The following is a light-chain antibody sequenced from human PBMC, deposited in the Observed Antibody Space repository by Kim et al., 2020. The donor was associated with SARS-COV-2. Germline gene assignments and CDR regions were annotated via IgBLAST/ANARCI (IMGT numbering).Light chain of an antibody. CDR2: GAS. Sequence: NVLTQSPGTLSLSPGERATLSCRASQSVFNDYVAWYQQKPGQPPRLLIYGASRRAAGISGRFSGRGSGTDFTLTITSLEPEDFAVYFCQQYGGSPLITFGQGTRLEIK. CDR1: QSVFNDY. CDR3: QQYGGSPLIT. V-gene: IGKV3-20*01. J-gene: IGKJ5*01.